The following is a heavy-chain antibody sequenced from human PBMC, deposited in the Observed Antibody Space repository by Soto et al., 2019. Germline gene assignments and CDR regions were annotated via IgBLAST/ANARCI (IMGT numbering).Heavy chain of an antibody. Sequence: QGQLQESGPGLVKPSETLSLTCTVSGASISGFYWSWIRKSAGKGLEWIGRIYATGTTDYNPSLKSRVMMSVDTSKKQFSLKLRSVTAADTAVYYCVRDGTKNLRDWFDPWGQGIPVTVSS. CDR1: GASISGFY. D-gene: IGHD1-1*01. V-gene: IGHV4-4*07. J-gene: IGHJ5*02. CDR3: VRDGTKNLRDWFDP. CDR2: IYATGTT.